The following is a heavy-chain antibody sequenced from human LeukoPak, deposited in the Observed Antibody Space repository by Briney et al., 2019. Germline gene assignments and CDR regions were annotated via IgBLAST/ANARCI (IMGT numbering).Heavy chain of an antibody. D-gene: IGHD5-12*01. V-gene: IGHV3-23*01. Sequence: GGSLRLSCAASGFPLRSYSLRWVRQAPGKGLEWVSAISGSAGYTYYADSVKGRFTISRDISKNTLYLQMISLRADDTAVYYCAKEYSGYDFDYWGQGTLVTVSS. CDR3: AKEYSGYDFDY. J-gene: IGHJ4*02. CDR1: GFPLRSYS. CDR2: ISGSAGYT.